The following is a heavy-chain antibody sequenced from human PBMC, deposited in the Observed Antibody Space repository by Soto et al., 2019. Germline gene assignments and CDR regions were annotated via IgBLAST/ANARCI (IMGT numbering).Heavy chain of an antibody. J-gene: IGHJ4*02. CDR1: GYNFTSYW. Sequence: PGESLKICCKGSGYNFTSYWIGWVRQMPGKGLEWMGIIYPGDSDTTYSPSFQGQVTISVDKSIITAYLQWSSLKASDTAIYYCARQGAVASTNFNYWGQGTLVTVSS. D-gene: IGHD6-19*01. CDR3: ARQGAVASTNFNY. CDR2: IYPGDSDT. V-gene: IGHV5-51*01.